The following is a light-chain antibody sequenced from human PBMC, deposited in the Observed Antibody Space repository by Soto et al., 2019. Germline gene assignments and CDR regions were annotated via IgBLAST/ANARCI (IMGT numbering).Light chain of an antibody. CDR3: SSFAGNNNLV. Sequence: QSALTQPPSASGSPGQSVTISCTGTSSDVGGYNYVSWYQQHPGKAPKLMISEVSKRPSGVPDRCSGSKSGNTASLTVSGLNASDEADYYCSSFAGNNNLVFGGGSKLTVL. CDR2: EVS. CDR1: SSDVGGYNY. J-gene: IGLJ2*01. V-gene: IGLV2-8*01.